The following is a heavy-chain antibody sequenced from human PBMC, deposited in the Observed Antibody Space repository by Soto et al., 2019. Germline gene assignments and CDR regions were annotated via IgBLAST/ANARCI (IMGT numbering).Heavy chain of an antibody. V-gene: IGHV3-30*18. CDR2: ISYDGSNK. Sequence: GGSLRLSCAASGFTFSSYGMHWVRQAPGKGLDWVAVISYDGSNKYYADSVKGRFTISRDNSKNTLYLQMNSLRAEDTAVYYCAKGSLWDIVVVARIDYWGQGTLVTVSS. J-gene: IGHJ4*02. CDR1: GFTFSSYG. D-gene: IGHD2-15*01. CDR3: AKGSLWDIVVVARIDY.